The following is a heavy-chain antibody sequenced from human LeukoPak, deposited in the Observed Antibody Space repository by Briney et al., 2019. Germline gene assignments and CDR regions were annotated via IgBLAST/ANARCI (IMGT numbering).Heavy chain of an antibody. Sequence: GGSLRLSCAASGFTFSSYSMTWVRQAPGMGPEWVANIKEDGSEKYYVDSVKGRFTISRDNAKNSLYLQMNSLRVEDTAVYYCAIFLRGVWGQGALVTVSS. CDR2: IKEDGSEK. CDR1: GFTFSSYS. J-gene: IGHJ4*02. V-gene: IGHV3-7*01. D-gene: IGHD3-3*01. CDR3: AIFLRGV.